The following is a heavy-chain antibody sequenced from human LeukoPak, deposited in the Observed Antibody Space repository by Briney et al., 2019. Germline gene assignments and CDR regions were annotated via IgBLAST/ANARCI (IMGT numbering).Heavy chain of an antibody. Sequence: PGGSLRLSCAASGFIFSDHYMDWVRQAPGKGLEWVGRSRNKANSYSTEYAASVKGRFTISRDDSKNSLCLQMNSLRTEDTAVYYCVNSGSSRYSFDHWGQGTLVTVSS. D-gene: IGHD3-22*01. CDR3: VNSGSSRYSFDH. J-gene: IGHJ4*02. V-gene: IGHV3-72*01. CDR2: SRNKANSYST. CDR1: GFIFSDHY.